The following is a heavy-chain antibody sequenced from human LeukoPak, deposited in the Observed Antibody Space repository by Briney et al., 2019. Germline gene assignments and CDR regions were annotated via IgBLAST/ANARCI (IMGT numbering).Heavy chain of an antibody. D-gene: IGHD1-7*01. Sequence: SQTLSLTCTVSGGSISSGSYYWSWIRQPAGKGLEWIGRIYTSGSTNYNPSLKSRVTISVDTSKNQFSLKLSSVTAADTAVYYCARATRWNYAFDIWGQGTIVTVSS. CDR2: IYTSGST. J-gene: IGHJ3*02. CDR1: GGSISSGSYY. V-gene: IGHV4-61*02. CDR3: ARATRWNYAFDI.